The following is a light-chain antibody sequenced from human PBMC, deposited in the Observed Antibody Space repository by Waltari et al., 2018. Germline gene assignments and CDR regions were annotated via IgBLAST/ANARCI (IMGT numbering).Light chain of an antibody. V-gene: IGKV3-20*01. CDR1: QSVSSSY. Sequence: EIVLTQSPGTLPLSPGERATLSCRASQSVSSSYLAWYQQKPGQAPRLLIYGASSRATGIPDRFSGSGSGTDFTLTISRLEPEDFAVYYCQQYGSSPNTFGQGTKLEI. J-gene: IGKJ2*01. CDR2: GAS. CDR3: QQYGSSPNT.